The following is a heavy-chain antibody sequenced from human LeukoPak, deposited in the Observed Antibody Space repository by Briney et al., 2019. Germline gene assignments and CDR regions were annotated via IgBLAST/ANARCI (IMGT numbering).Heavy chain of an antibody. Sequence: PGGSLRLSCAASGFTFSSYWMHWVRQAPGKGLVWVSRINSDGSSTSYADSVKGRFTISRDNAKNPLYRQMNSLRAEDTAVYYCARDLGIQLWFYWGQGTLVTVSS. V-gene: IGHV3-74*01. CDR3: ARDLGIQLWFY. CDR2: INSDGSST. D-gene: IGHD5-18*01. J-gene: IGHJ4*02. CDR1: GFTFSSYW.